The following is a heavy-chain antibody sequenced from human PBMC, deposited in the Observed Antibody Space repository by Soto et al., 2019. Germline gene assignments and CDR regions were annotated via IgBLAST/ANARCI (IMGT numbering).Heavy chain of an antibody. J-gene: IGHJ5*02. CDR1: GGSISPGGSY. CDR2: IYYSGST. Sequence: SETLSLTCTVSGGSISPGGSYWSWIRQHPGKGLEWIGYIYYSGSTYYNPSLMSRITISVDTSKNQFSLKLSSVTAADTAVYYCAQYSSGERGFDLWGQGTLVTVSS. V-gene: IGHV4-31*03. D-gene: IGHD6-19*01. CDR3: AQYSSGERGFDL.